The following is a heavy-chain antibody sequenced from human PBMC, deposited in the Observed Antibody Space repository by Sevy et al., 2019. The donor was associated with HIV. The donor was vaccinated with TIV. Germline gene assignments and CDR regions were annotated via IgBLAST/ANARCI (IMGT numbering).Heavy chain of an antibody. D-gene: IGHD3-22*01. V-gene: IGHV3-21*01. CDR1: GFTFSSYS. Sequence: GGSLRLSCAASGFTFSSYSMNWVRQAPGKGLEWVSSISSSGSNIYDADSVKGRFTISRDNAKNSLYLQMNSLRAEDTAVYYCSRLLLLGWFDSWGQGTLVTVSS. J-gene: IGHJ5*01. CDR2: ISSSGSNI. CDR3: SRLLLLGWFDS.